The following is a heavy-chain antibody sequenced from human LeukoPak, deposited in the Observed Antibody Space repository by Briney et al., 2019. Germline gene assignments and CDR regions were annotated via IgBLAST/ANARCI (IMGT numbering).Heavy chain of an antibody. D-gene: IGHD4-11*01. V-gene: IGHV1-69*05. CDR2: IIPILCTA. CDR1: GGTFSSYA. J-gene: IGHJ6*03. Sequence: GSSVTVSCKASGGTFSSYAIIWVRQAHGQGLEWMGRIIPILCTANYAQKFQGRVTITTDESTSTAYMELSSLRSEDTAVYYCAREYSNWGSTYYYYYMDVWGKGTTVTVSS. CDR3: AREYSNWGSTYYYYYMDV.